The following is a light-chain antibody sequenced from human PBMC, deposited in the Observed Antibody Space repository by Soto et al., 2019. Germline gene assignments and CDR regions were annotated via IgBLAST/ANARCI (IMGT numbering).Light chain of an antibody. CDR1: QDIKNY. Sequence: DIQMTQSPSSLSASVGDRVTITCRASQDIKNYLVWFQQKPGRAPQSLISGASTLQSGVPSKFGGSGSGTDFTLTISSLQPEDFATYYCQQSYVYPYTFGQGTKLEIK. J-gene: IGKJ2*01. CDR3: QQSYVYPYT. CDR2: GAS. V-gene: IGKV1-16*02.